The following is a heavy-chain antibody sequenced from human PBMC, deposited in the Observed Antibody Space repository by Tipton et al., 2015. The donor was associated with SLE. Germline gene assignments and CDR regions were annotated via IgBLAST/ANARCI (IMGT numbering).Heavy chain of an antibody. CDR3: ARGGASVLIRNCYFDY. D-gene: IGHD2-8*01. CDR1: GGSISTGSYY. J-gene: IGHJ4*01. V-gene: IGHV4-31*03. CDR2: IYNSGGT. Sequence: TLSLTCTVSGGSISTGSYYWSWIRQHPGKGLEWIGYIYNSGGTDYNPSLKSRVTISVDTSKNHFSLNLSSVTAADTAVYYCARGGASVLIRNCYFDYWGQGSLVTVSS.